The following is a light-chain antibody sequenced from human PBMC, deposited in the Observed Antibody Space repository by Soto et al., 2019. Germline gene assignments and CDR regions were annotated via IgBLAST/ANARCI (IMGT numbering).Light chain of an antibody. Sequence: IVMTQSPDSLAVSLGERATINCKSSQSVLYSYSNRNCLAWYQQKPGQPPKLLISWASTRESGVPDRFSGSGSGTDFTLTISSLQAEDVAVYYCQQYYGIPLTFGGGTKVEIK. V-gene: IGKV4-1*01. CDR2: WAS. J-gene: IGKJ4*01. CDR1: QSVLYSYSNRNC. CDR3: QQYYGIPLT.